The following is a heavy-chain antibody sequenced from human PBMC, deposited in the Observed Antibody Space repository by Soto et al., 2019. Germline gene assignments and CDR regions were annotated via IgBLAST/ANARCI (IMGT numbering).Heavy chain of an antibody. Sequence: QVQLVQSGAEVKKPGASVKVSCKASGYTFTNYGISWVRRAPGQGLEWMGWISTYNGNSNSAQKLQGRVTMTTDSSTSTAYMELRSLRSDDTAVYYCARNIGVVVAAAFDPWGQGTLVTVSS. V-gene: IGHV1-18*01. CDR3: ARNIGVVVAAAFDP. CDR1: GYTFTNYG. J-gene: IGHJ5*02. CDR2: ISTYNGNS. D-gene: IGHD2-15*01.